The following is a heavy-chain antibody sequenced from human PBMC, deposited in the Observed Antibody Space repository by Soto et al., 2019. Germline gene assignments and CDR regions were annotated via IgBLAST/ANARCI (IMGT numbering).Heavy chain of an antibody. D-gene: IGHD4-17*01. CDR2: IYTSGST. CDR1: GGSIISYY. J-gene: IGHJ4*02. CDR3: ARHHDYGDYVDY. Sequence: SETLSLTCTFSGGSIISYYWSWIRQPAGKGLEWIGRIYTSGSTNYNPSLKSRVTMSVDTSKNQFSLKLSSVTAADTAVYYCARHHDYGDYVDYWGQGTLVTVSS. V-gene: IGHV4-4*07.